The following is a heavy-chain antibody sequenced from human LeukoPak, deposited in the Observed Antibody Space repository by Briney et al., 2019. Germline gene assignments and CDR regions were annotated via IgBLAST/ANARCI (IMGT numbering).Heavy chain of an antibody. D-gene: IGHD1-26*01. CDR2: ISYDGSNK. CDR1: GFTFSSYA. CDR3: ARDPGVDSGSYLHYYFDY. J-gene: IGHJ4*02. Sequence: GGSLRLSCAASGFTFSSYAMHWVRQAPGKGLEWVAVISYDGSNKYYADSVKGRFTISRDNSKNTLYLQMGSLRAEDMAVYYCARDPGVDSGSYLHYYFDYWGQGTLVTVSS. V-gene: IGHV3-30*14.